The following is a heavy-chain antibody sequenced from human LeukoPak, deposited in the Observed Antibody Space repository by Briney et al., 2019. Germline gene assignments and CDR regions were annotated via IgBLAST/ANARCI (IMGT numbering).Heavy chain of an antibody. Sequence: ASVKVSCKASGYTFTGYYMNWVRQAPGQGLEWMGWINPNSGGTNYAQKFQGRVTMTTDTSTSTVSMELRSLRSDDTAVYYCARDRFIRDYGGNSGLGYWGQGTLVSVSS. D-gene: IGHD4-23*01. CDR2: INPNSGGT. CDR1: GYTFTGYY. J-gene: IGHJ4*02. V-gene: IGHV1-2*02. CDR3: ARDRFIRDYGGNSGLGY.